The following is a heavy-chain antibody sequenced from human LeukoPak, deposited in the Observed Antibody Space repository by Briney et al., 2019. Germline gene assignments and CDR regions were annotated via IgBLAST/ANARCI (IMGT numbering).Heavy chain of an antibody. CDR2: ISTGGNT. J-gene: IGHJ4*02. CDR1: GFIFSGHA. CDR3: ARERPLDY. Sequence: GGSLRLSCAASGFIFSGHAMSWVRQAPGKGLEWVSAISTGGNTFYLDSVKGRFTISRDNSKNTLYLQMGSLRAEDTAVYFCARERPLDYWGQGTLVTVSS. V-gene: IGHV3-23*01.